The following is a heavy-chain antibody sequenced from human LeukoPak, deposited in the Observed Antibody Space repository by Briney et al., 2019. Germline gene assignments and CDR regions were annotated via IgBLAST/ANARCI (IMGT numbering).Heavy chain of an antibody. CDR3: ARGVWGSYRYPIRFDY. J-gene: IGHJ4*02. V-gene: IGHV4-34*01. D-gene: IGHD3-16*02. Sequence: SETLSLTCAVYGGSFSGYYWSWIRQPPGKGLEWIGEINHSGSTNYNPSLKSRVTISVDTSKNQFSLKLSSVTAADTAVYYCARGVWGSYRYPIRFDYWGQGTLVTVSS. CDR2: INHSGST. CDR1: GGSFSGYY.